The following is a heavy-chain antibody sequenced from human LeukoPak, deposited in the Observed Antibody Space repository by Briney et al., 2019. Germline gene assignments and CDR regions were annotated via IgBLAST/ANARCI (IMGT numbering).Heavy chain of an antibody. J-gene: IGHJ4*02. Sequence: PGGSLRLSGAASGFTFSSYWMSWVRQAPGKGPEWVANIKQDGSEKYYVDSVKGRFTISRDNAKNSLYLQMNSLRAEDTAVYYCARDLQSGYYTNFDYWGQGTLVTVSS. V-gene: IGHV3-7*01. CDR3: ARDLQSGYYTNFDY. CDR2: IKQDGSEK. D-gene: IGHD3-3*01. CDR1: GFTFSSYW.